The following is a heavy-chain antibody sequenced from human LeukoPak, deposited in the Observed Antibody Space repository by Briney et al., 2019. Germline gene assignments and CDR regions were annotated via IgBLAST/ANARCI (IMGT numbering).Heavy chain of an antibody. D-gene: IGHD3-22*01. V-gene: IGHV3-23*01. CDR1: GFTFSSYA. J-gene: IGHJ4*02. CDR3: ARVFNYYDSSGYPHSLGYFDY. CDR2: IGASGGST. Sequence: GGSLRLSCATSGFTFSSYAMSWVRQAPGKGLEWVSGIGASGGSTYYADSVKGRFTISRDNSKNTLYLQMNSLRTEDTAVYYCARVFNYYDSSGYPHSLGYFDYWGQGTLVTVSS.